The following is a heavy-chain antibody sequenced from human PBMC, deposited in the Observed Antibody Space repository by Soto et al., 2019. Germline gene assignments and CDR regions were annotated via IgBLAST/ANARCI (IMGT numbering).Heavy chain of an antibody. J-gene: IGHJ4*02. Sequence: EVQLVESGGGLVQPGGSLRLSCAASGFTLSSYWMSWVRQAPGKGLEWVANIKPDGSDKYYIDSVKGRFSISRDNAKNALDLQMNSLRDEDTAVYYCVRDHAVAASDYWGQGTLVAVSS. CDR3: VRDHAVAASDY. CDR2: IKPDGSDK. CDR1: GFTLSSYW. D-gene: IGHD6-13*01. V-gene: IGHV3-7*01.